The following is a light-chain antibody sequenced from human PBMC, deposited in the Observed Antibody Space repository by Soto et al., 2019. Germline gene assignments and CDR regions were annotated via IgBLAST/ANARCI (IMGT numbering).Light chain of an antibody. J-gene: IGLJ2*01. V-gene: IGLV2-14*01. CDR2: EVS. CDR3: SSYTSSSTPI. Sequence: QSVLTQPASVSGSPGQSITISCTGTSSDVGDYKFVSWYQQHPGKAPKLMIYEVSNRPSGTSNRFSASKSGNTASLTISGLQAEDEADYYCSSYTSSSTPIFGGGTKVTVL. CDR1: SSDVGDYKF.